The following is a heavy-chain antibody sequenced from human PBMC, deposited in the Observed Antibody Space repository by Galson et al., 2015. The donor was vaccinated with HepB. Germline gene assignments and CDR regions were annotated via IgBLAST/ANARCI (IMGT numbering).Heavy chain of an antibody. D-gene: IGHD3-10*01. CDR3: ARDRSVTMVRGVIISGGMDV. CDR2: ITPIFATA. J-gene: IGHJ6*02. CDR1: GGTFKNYD. Sequence: SVKVSCKASGGTFKNYDISWVRQAPGQGLEWMGGITPIFATANYAQKFQGRVTITADESTSTAYMELRSLTSEDTAVYYCARDRSVTMVRGVIISGGMDVWGQGTTVTVSS. V-gene: IGHV1-69*13.